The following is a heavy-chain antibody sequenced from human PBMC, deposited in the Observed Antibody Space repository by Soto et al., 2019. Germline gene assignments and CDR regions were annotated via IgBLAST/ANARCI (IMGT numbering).Heavy chain of an antibody. CDR2: INHSGST. Sequence: WETLSISCTVYGGCFGVYYWACLRQPPGKRLKWYGEINHSGSTNYNPSLKSRVTMSVDTSRNLFSLRVSSVTAADTAVYYCVRCRGAVTPLYNPSFDHWGPVAL. V-gene: IGHV4-34*10. CDR3: VRCRGAVTPLYNPSFDH. CDR1: GGCFGVYY. D-gene: IGHD1-1*01. J-gene: IGHJ5*02.